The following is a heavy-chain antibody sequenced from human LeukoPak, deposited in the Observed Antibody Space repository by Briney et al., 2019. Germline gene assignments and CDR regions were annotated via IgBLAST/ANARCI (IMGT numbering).Heavy chain of an antibody. CDR1: GFTFSSYA. Sequence: PGGSLRLSCAASGFTFSSYAMSWVRQAPGKGLEWVSAISGSGGSTYYADSVKGRFTISRDNSKNTLYLQMNSLRAEDTAVYYCARDDGDGYNQSGIDYWGQGTLVTVSS. CDR2: ISGSGGST. J-gene: IGHJ4*02. V-gene: IGHV3-23*01. D-gene: IGHD5-24*01. CDR3: ARDDGDGYNQSGIDY.